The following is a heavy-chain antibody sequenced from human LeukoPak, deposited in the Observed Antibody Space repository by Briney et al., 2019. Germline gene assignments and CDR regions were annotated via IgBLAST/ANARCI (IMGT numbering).Heavy chain of an antibody. Sequence: GGSLRLSCAASGFTFSSYWMHWVRQAPGKGLVWVSRINSDGSSTSYADSVKGRFTISRDNAKNTLYLQMNSLRAEDTAVYYCLFAPRGWLGNSWGQGTLVTVSS. J-gene: IGHJ4*02. CDR1: GFTFSSYW. CDR3: LFAPRGWLGNS. CDR2: INSDGSST. V-gene: IGHV3-74*01. D-gene: IGHD3-10*01.